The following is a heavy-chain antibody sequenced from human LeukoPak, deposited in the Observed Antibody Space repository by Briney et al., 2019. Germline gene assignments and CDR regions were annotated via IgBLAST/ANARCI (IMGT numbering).Heavy chain of an antibody. CDR1: GGTFSSYA. J-gene: IGHJ2*01. V-gene: IGHV1-69*06. Sequence: SVKVSCKASGGTFSSYAISWVRQAPGQGLEWMGGIIPIFGTANYAQKFQGRVTITADKSTSTAYMELSSLRSEDTAVYYCAASLGDCSFDLWGRGTLVTVSS. CDR2: IIPIFGTA. D-gene: IGHD2-21*01. CDR3: AASLGDCSFDL.